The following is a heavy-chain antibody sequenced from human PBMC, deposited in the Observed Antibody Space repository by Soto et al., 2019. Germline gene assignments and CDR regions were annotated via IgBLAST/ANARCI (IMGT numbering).Heavy chain of an antibody. D-gene: IGHD2-2*01. Sequence: QVQLVQSGAEVKKPGASVKVSCKASGYTFTGYYMHWVRQAPGQGLEWMGWINPNSGGTNYAQKFQGRVTMTRDTSVSTAYMELSRLRSDDTAVYYCARVGVQLAIYAARNWFDPWGQGTLVTVSS. V-gene: IGHV1-2*02. CDR3: ARVGVQLAIYAARNWFDP. J-gene: IGHJ5*02. CDR1: GYTFTGYY. CDR2: INPNSGGT.